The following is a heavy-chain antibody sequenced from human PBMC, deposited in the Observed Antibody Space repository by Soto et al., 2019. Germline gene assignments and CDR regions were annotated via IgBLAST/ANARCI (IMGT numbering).Heavy chain of an antibody. CDR2: INPNSGGT. CDR3: ARDGGYCGGDCYSDAYYYYGMDV. CDR1: GYTFTGYY. J-gene: IGHJ6*02. V-gene: IGHV1-2*02. D-gene: IGHD2-21*02. Sequence: QVQLVQSGAEVKKPGASVKVSCKASGYTFTGYYMHWVRQAPGQGLEWMGWINPNSGGTNYAQKLQGRVTMTRDTSISTAYMELSRLRSDDTAVYYCARDGGYCGGDCYSDAYYYYGMDVWGQGTTVTVSS.